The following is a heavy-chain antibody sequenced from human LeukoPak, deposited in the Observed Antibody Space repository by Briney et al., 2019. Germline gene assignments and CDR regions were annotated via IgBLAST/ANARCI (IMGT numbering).Heavy chain of an antibody. D-gene: IGHD1-1*01. CDR1: GGSISSYY. CDR3: ARDPAGSGFAFDS. Sequence: SETLSLTCTVSGGSISSYYWSWIRQPPGKGLEWIGYIYCSGSTNYNPSLKSRVTISVDTSKNQFSLKLSSVTAADTAVYYCARDPAGSGFAFDSWGQGALVTVSS. V-gene: IGHV4-59*01. CDR2: IYCSGST. J-gene: IGHJ4*02.